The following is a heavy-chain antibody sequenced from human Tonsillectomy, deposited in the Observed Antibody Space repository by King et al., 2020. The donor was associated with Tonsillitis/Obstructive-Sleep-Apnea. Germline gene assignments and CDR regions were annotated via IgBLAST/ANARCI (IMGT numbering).Heavy chain of an antibody. CDR1: GFTFSSYA. J-gene: IGHJ4*02. CDR2: ISSNGGST. D-gene: IGHD3-10*01. V-gene: IGHV3-64D*06. Sequence: VQLVESGGGLVQPGGSLRLSCSAYGFTFSSYAMHWVRQAPGKGLEYVSAISSNGGSTYYADSVKGRFTISRDNSKNTLYLQMSSLRAEDTAVYYCVGAASYYFDYWGQGTLVTVSS. CDR3: VGAASYYFDY.